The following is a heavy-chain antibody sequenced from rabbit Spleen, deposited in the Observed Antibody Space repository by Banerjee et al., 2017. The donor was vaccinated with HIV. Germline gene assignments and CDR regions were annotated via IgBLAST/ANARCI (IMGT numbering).Heavy chain of an antibody. D-gene: IGHD2-1*01. CDR3: ARGSATMTMVITGYYFNL. V-gene: IGHV1S40*01. CDR1: GVSFSSNNY. CDR2: MDTGSSDST. J-gene: IGHJ4*01. Sequence: QSLEESGGDLVKPGASLTLTCTASGVSFSSNNYMCWVRQAPGKGLEWIACMDTGSSDSTAYASWAKGRFTISKTSSTTVTLQMTSLTAADTATYFCARGSATMTMVITGYYFNLWGQGTLVTVS.